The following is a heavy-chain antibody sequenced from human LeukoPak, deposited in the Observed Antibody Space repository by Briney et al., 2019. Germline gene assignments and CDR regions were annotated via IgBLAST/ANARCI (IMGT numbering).Heavy chain of an antibody. D-gene: IGHD3-10*01. CDR2: ISAYNGNT. J-gene: IGHJ5*02. V-gene: IGHV1-18*01. Sequence: GASVKVSCKASGYTFTSYGISWVRQAPGQGLEWMGWISAYNGNTNYAQKLQGRVTMTTDTSTSTAYMELRNLRSDDTAVYYCARVTLWFGELLRNWFDPWGQGTLVTVSS. CDR1: GYTFTSYG. CDR3: ARVTLWFGELLRNWFDP.